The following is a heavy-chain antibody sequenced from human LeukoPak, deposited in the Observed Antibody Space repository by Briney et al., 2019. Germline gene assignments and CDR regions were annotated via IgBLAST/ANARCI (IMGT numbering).Heavy chain of an antibody. J-gene: IGHJ4*02. CDR2: ISYDGSNK. CDR1: GFTLSSYV. CDR3: AKTGSGWYFDY. D-gene: IGHD6-19*01. Sequence: PGRSLRPSCAAPGFTLSSYVMHWVRQAPGKGLEWVAVISYDGSNKYYADSVKGRFTISRDNSKNTLYLQMNSLRPEDTSVYYCAKTGSGWYFDYWGQGTLVTVSS. V-gene: IGHV3-30*18.